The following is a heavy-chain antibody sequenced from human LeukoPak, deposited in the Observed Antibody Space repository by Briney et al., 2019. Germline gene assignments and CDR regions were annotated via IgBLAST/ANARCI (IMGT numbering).Heavy chain of an antibody. V-gene: IGHV3-21*01. CDR3: AKGGGYEAQYYYYYLDV. CDR2: ISSSGDYI. D-gene: IGHD5-12*01. CDR1: GFTFSSYS. J-gene: IGHJ6*03. Sequence: GGSLRLSCAASGFTFSSYSMNWVRQAPGKGLEWVSSISSSGDYIFYADSVKGRFTISRDNSKNTLYLQMKSLRAEDTAVYYCAKGGGYEAQYYYYYLDVWGKGTTVTISS.